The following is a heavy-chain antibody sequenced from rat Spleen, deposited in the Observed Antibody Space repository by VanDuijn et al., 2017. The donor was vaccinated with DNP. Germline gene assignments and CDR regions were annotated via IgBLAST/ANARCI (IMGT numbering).Heavy chain of an antibody. Sequence: EVQLVESGGGLVQPGRSLKLSCAASGFTFSDYYMAWVRQAPTKGLEWVAYIGSDGYAPYYGDSVKGRFTISRDNAKSPLYLQMNSLRSEDMATYYCIRWNSGHFDYWGQGVMVTVSS. D-gene: IGHD4-3*01. CDR2: IGSDGYAP. J-gene: IGHJ2*01. CDR3: IRWNSGHFDY. V-gene: IGHV5-22*01. CDR1: GFTFSDYY.